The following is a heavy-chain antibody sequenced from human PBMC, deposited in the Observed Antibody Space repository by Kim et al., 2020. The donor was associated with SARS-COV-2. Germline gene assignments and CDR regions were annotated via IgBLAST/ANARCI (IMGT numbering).Heavy chain of an antibody. CDR2: INPNSGGT. V-gene: IGHV1-2*06. Sequence: ASVKVSCKASGYTFTGYYMHWVRQAPGQGLEWMGRINPNSGGTNYAQKFQGRVTMTRDTSISTAYMELSRLRSDDTAVYYCARDHVIAAAVDYYYYGMDVWGQGTTVTVSS. J-gene: IGHJ6*02. CDR1: GYTFTGYY. CDR3: ARDHVIAAAVDYYYYGMDV. D-gene: IGHD6-13*01.